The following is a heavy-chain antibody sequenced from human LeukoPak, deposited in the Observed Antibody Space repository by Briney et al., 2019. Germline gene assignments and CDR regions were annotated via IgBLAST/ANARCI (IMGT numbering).Heavy chain of an antibody. CDR3: ARYSGSYYTHLDY. CDR2: IYTSGST. J-gene: IGHJ4*02. D-gene: IGHD1-26*01. CDR1: GGSISSGSYY. V-gene: IGHV4-61*02. Sequence: MPSETLSLTCTVSGGSISSGSYYWSWIRQPAGKGLEWIGRIYTSGSTNYNPSLKSRVTISVDTSKNQFSLKLSSVTAADTAVYYCARYSGSYYTHLDYWGQGTLVTVSS.